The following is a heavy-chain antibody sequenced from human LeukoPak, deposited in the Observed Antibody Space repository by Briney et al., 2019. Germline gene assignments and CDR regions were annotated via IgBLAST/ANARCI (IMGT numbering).Heavy chain of an antibody. D-gene: IGHD3-22*01. J-gene: IGHJ4*02. CDR3: ARDLSGYYDSSYFDY. CDR2: IWYDGSNK. Sequence: GGSLRLSCAASGFTFSSYGMHWVRQAPGKGLEWVAVIWYDGSNKYYADSVKGRFTISRDNSKNTLYLQMNSLRAEDTAVYYCARDLSGYYDSSYFDYWGQGTLVTVSS. CDR1: GFTFSSYG. V-gene: IGHV3-33*01.